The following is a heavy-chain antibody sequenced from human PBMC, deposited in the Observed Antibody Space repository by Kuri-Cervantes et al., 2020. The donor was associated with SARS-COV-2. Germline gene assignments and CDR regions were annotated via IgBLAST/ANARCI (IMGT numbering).Heavy chain of an antibody. D-gene: IGHD3-22*01. CDR3: AKVDLSGDSSGQCFDY. V-gene: IGHV3-30*02. CDR2: IRYDGSNK. J-gene: IGHJ4*02. Sequence: GESLKISCAASGFIFSSYGMHWVRQAPGKGLEWVAFIRYDGSNKYYADSVKGRFTISRDNSKNTLYLQMNSLRAEDTAVYYCAKVDLSGDSSGQCFDYWGQGTLVTVSS. CDR1: GFIFSSYG.